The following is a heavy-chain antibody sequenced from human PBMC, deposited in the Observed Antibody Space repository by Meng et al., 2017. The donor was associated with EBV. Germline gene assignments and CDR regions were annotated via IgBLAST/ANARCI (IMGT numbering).Heavy chain of an antibody. CDR2: INPNSGGT. Sequence: QVQLVHSGAEGKKPGASVKVSCKASGYTFTGYYMHWVRQAPGQGLEWMGRINPNSGGTNYAQKFQGRVTMTRDTSISTAYMELSRLRSDDTAVYYCARVGIAVAGTGDYWGQGTLVTVFS. CDR3: ARVGIAVAGTGDY. CDR1: GYTFTGYY. V-gene: IGHV1-2*06. D-gene: IGHD6-19*01. J-gene: IGHJ4*02.